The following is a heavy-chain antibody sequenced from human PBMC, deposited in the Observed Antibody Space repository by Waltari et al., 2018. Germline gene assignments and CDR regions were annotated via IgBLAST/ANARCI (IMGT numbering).Heavy chain of an antibody. CDR3: AKVVSSSWYLDY. J-gene: IGHJ4*02. Sequence: QLLESAGGLVQPGGSLRLSCAASGFTFRSYTMSWVRQAPGKGLEWVSAISGSGGSTYYADSVKGRFTISRDNSKNTLYLQMNSLGAEDTAVYYCAKVVSSSWYLDYWGQGTLVTVSS. CDR1: GFTFRSYT. V-gene: IGHV3-23*01. D-gene: IGHD6-13*01. CDR2: ISGSGGST.